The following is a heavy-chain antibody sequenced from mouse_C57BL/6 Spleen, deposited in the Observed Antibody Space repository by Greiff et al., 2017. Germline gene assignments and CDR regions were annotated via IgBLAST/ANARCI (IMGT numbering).Heavy chain of an antibody. Sequence: VHVKQSGAELVRPGASVKLSCTASGFNIKDYYMHWVKQRPEQGLEWIGRIGPEDGDTEYAPKLQGQGTMTADTSSNTAYLQLISLTSEDTAVYYCTTGDYGNWYFDVWGTGTTVTVSS. V-gene: IGHV14-1*01. D-gene: IGHD2-1*01. CDR3: TTGDYGNWYFDV. J-gene: IGHJ1*03. CDR1: GFNIKDYY. CDR2: IGPEDGDT.